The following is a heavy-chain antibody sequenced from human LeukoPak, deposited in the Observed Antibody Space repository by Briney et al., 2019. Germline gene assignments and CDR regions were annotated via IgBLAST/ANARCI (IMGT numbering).Heavy chain of an antibody. CDR1: GFTFSSYE. Sequence: PGGSLRLSCAASGFTFSSYEMKWVRQAPGKGLEWVSYISSSGSTIYYADSVKGRFTTSRDNAKNSLYLQMNSLRAEDTAVYYCAELGITMIGGVWGKGTTVTISS. V-gene: IGHV3-48*03. CDR2: ISSSGSTI. D-gene: IGHD3-10*02. CDR3: AELGITMIGGV. J-gene: IGHJ6*04.